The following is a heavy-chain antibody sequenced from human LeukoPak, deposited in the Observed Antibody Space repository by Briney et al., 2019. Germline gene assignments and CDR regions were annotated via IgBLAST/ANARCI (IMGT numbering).Heavy chain of an antibody. CDR1: GGSISSSSYY. Sequence: SETLSLTCTVSGGSISSSSYYWGWIRQPPGKGLEWIGSIYYSGSTYYNPSLKSRVTISVDTSKNQFSLKLSSVTAADTAVYYCARGGTTVVTRHWYFDLWGRGTLVTVYS. V-gene: IGHV4-39*07. CDR2: IYYSGST. CDR3: ARGGTTVVTRHWYFDL. D-gene: IGHD4-23*01. J-gene: IGHJ2*01.